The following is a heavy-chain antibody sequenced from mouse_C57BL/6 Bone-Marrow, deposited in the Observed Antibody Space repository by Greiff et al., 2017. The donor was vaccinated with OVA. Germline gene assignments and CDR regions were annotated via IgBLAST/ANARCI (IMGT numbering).Heavy chain of an antibody. Sequence: EVKLVESGGGLVQPGGSLKLSCPASGFTFSDYYMYWVPQTPEKRLEWVAYISNGGGSTYYPDTVKGRFPISRDNANNTLYLQMSRLKSEDTAMYYWARHEGTGTVGYWGQGTTLTVSS. D-gene: IGHD4-1*01. CDR2: ISNGGGST. CDR1: GFTFSDYY. CDR3: ARHEGTGTVGY. J-gene: IGHJ2*01. V-gene: IGHV5-12*01.